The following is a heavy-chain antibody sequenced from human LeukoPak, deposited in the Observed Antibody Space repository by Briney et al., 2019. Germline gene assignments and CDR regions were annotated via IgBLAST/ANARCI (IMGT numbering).Heavy chain of an antibody. Sequence: GGSLRLSCAASGFTFSSYGMSWVRQAPGKGLEWVSSISRSATTIYYADSVKGRFTISRDNSKNTLYLQLNTLRPEDTAVYYCAKGRYYNILTGFYRSEGLDIWGQGTRVTVSS. J-gene: IGHJ3*02. CDR1: GFTFSSYG. CDR3: AKGRYYNILTGFYRSEGLDI. CDR2: ISRSATTI. D-gene: IGHD3-9*01. V-gene: IGHV3-48*01.